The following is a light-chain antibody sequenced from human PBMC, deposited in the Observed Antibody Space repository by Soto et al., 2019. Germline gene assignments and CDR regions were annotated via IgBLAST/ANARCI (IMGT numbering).Light chain of an antibody. J-gene: IGLJ2*01. V-gene: IGLV1-44*01. CDR1: SSNIGSNT. Sequence: QSVLTQPPSASGTPGQRVTISCSGSSSNIGSNTVNWYQQLPGTAPKLLIYSNNQRPSGVPDRFSGSKSGTSASLAISGLQSEYEVHYYCAAWDDSLSGVGFGGGTKLTVL. CDR3: AAWDDSLSGVG. CDR2: SNN.